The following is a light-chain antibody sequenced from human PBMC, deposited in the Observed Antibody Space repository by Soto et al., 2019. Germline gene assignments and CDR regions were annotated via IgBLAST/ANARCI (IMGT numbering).Light chain of an antibody. CDR3: MQPLQSWT. J-gene: IGKJ1*01. CDR1: QSLLHSNGYNY. V-gene: IGKV2-28*01. CDR2: LGS. Sequence: DIVMTQSPLSLPVTPGEPASISCRSSQSLLHSNGYNYLDWYLQKPGQSPQLLIYLGSNRASGVPDRFSGSGSGTDFTLKISRVEAEDVGVYYCMQPLQSWTGGQGTKVDIK.